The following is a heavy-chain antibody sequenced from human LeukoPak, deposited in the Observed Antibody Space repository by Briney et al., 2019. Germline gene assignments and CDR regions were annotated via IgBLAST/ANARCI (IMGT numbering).Heavy chain of an antibody. CDR3: ARDNTYYYDSSGPPAWFDP. J-gene: IGHJ5*02. CDR1: GFTFGDYY. D-gene: IGHD3-22*01. V-gene: IGHV3-11*04. Sequence: GGSLRLSCAASGFTFGDYYMTWVRQAPGKGLEWVSYISNSGSTIYDADSVKGRFTISRDNAKNSLYLQMNSLRAEDTAVYYCARDNTYYYDSSGPPAWFDPWGQGTLVTVSS. CDR2: ISNSGSTI.